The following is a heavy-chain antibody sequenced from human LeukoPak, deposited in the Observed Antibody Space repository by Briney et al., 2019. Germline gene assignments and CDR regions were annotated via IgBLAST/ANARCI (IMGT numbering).Heavy chain of an antibody. Sequence: GESLKISCKGSGYSFTSYWIGWVRQMPGKGLEWMGIIYPGDSDTRYSPSFQGQVTISADRSISTAYLQWSSLKASDTAMYYRARRLGYSRGSGWYSDYWGQGTLVTVSS. J-gene: IGHJ4*02. CDR3: ARRLGYSRGSGWYSDY. CDR1: GYSFTSYW. D-gene: IGHD6-19*01. CDR2: IYPGDSDT. V-gene: IGHV5-51*01.